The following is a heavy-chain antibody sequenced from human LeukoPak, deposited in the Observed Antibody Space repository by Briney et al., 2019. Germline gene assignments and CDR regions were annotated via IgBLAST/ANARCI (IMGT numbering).Heavy chain of an antibody. J-gene: IGHJ4*02. V-gene: IGHV1-2*02. CDR2: INPNSGGT. D-gene: IGHD5-24*01. CDR1: GYTFTGYY. Sequence: ASVKVSCKASGYTFTGYYMHWVRQGPGQGLEWMGWINPNSGGTNYAQKFQGRVTMTRDTSMSTAYMDLNRLTSDDTAVYFCARDRYGDGFAHFDYWGQGTLVTVSS. CDR3: ARDRYGDGFAHFDY.